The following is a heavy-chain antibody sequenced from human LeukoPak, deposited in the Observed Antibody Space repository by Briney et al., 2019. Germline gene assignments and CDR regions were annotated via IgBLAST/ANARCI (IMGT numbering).Heavy chain of an antibody. Sequence: GGSLRLSCAASGFTFSNAYMNWVRQAPGKGLEWVGRIKSKTHGGTTDYAAPVKGRFTISRDDSKNTLYLQMNSLKTEDTAVYYCTAGTYYYDRSGVDYWGQGTLVTVSS. J-gene: IGHJ4*02. CDR2: IKSKTHGGTT. V-gene: IGHV3-15*07. CDR3: TAGTYYYDRSGVDY. D-gene: IGHD3-22*01. CDR1: GFTFSNAY.